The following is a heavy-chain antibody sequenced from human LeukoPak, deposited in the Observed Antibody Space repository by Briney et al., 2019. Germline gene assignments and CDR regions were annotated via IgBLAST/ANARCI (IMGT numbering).Heavy chain of an antibody. CDR2: MNPNSGNT. V-gene: IGHV1-8*01. D-gene: IGHD6-13*01. Sequence: ASVKVSCKASGYTFTSYDINWVRQATGQGLEWMGWMNPNSGNTGYAQKFQGRVTMTRNTSISTAYMELSSLRSEDTAVYYCATEAAAGRRVDYWGQGTLVTVSS. CDR1: GYTFTSYD. J-gene: IGHJ4*02. CDR3: ATEAAAGRRVDY.